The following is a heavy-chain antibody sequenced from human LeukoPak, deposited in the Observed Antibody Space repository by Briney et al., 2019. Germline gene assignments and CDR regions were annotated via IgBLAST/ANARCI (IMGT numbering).Heavy chain of an antibody. J-gene: IGHJ4*02. V-gene: IGHV3-23*01. Sequence: GGSLILSCAASGFTFSSYAMSWVRQAPGKGLEWVSAISGSGGSTYYADSVKGRFTISRDNSKNTLYLQMNSLRAEDTAVYYCAKAPRYSSGWYWNYWGQGTLVTVSS. CDR2: ISGSGGST. D-gene: IGHD6-19*01. CDR3: AKAPRYSSGWYWNY. CDR1: GFTFSSYA.